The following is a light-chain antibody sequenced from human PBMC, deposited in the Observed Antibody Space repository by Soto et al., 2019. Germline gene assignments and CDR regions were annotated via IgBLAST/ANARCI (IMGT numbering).Light chain of an antibody. Sequence: QSVLTQPPSVSAAPGQKVTISCSGSSSNVEHNYVSWYQQLPGTAPKLLIYDNDKRPSGIPDRFSGSKSGTSATLGITGLPTGDEADYYCGTWDSSLSAGVFGGGTKVTVL. CDR2: DND. J-gene: IGLJ3*02. CDR3: GTWDSSLSAGV. CDR1: SSNVEHNY. V-gene: IGLV1-51*01.